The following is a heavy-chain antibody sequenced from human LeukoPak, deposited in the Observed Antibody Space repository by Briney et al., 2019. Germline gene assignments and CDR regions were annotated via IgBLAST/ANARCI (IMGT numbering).Heavy chain of an antibody. D-gene: IGHD5-18*01. CDR2: INPNSGGT. CDR3: ARVLNIGYSYGYNWFDP. J-gene: IGHJ5*02. CDR1: GYTFTGYY. Sequence: ASVKVSCKASGYTFTGYYIHWVRQAPGQGREWMGWINPNSGGTNYAQKFQGRVTMTRDTSISTAYMELSRLRSDDTAVYYCARVLNIGYSYGYNWFDPWGQGPLVTVPS. V-gene: IGHV1-2*02.